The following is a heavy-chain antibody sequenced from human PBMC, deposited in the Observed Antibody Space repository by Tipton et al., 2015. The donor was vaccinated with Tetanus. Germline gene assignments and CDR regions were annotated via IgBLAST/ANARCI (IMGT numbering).Heavy chain of an antibody. Sequence: TLSLTCTVSGGSISSYYWSWIRQPPGKGLEWIGYIYYSGSTNYSPSLKSRVTISVDTSKNQFSLNLNSVTAADTAIYYCARGLTSPSMGVWFDPWGQGTLVTVSS. D-gene: IGHD2-2*01. V-gene: IGHV4-59*12. CDR1: GGSISSYY. CDR3: ARGLTSPSMGVWFDP. CDR2: IYYSGST. J-gene: IGHJ5*02.